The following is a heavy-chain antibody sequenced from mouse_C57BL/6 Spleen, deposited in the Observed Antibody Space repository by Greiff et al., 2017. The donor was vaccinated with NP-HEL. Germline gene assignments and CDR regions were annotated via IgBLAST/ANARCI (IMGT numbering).Heavy chain of an antibody. V-gene: IGHV1-18*01. CDR1: GYTFTDYN. CDR3: ARSRLYSAMDY. D-gene: IGHD6-2*01. CDR2: INPNNGGT. Sequence: EVQLQQSGPELVKPGASVKIPCKASGYTFTDYNMDWVKQSHGKSLEWIGDINPNNGGTIYNQKFKGKATLTVDKSSSTAYMELRSLTSEDTAVYYCARSRLYSAMDYWGQGTSVTVSS. J-gene: IGHJ4*01.